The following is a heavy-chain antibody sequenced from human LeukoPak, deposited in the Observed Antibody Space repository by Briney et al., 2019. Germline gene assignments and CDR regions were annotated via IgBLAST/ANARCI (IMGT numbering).Heavy chain of an antibody. CDR1: GGTFSSYA. CDR2: ISAYNGNT. V-gene: IGHV1-18*01. D-gene: IGHD3-22*01. CDR3: ARGQDSSGYYYATYYFDY. J-gene: IGHJ4*02. Sequence: ASVKVSCKASGGTFSSYAISWVRQAPGQGLEWMGRISAYNGNTNYAQKLQGRVTMTTDTSTSTAYMELRSLRSDDTAVYYCARGQDSSGYYYATYYFDYWGQGTLVTVSS.